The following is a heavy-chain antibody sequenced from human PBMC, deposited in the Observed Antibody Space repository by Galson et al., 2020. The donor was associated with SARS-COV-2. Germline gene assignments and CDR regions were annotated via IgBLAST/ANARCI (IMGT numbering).Heavy chain of an antibody. J-gene: IGHJ6*03. CDR3: ARGGYYDFWTGYYGGNYYYYYMDV. D-gene: IGHD3-3*01. Sequence: GGSLRLSCAASGFTFSDYYMSWIRQAPGKGLEWVSYISSSGSTIYYADSVKGRFTISRDNAKNSLYLQMNSLRAEDTAVYYCARGGYYDFWTGYYGGNYYYYYMDVWGKGTTVTVSS. V-gene: IGHV3-11*01. CDR1: GFTFSDYY. CDR2: ISSSGSTI.